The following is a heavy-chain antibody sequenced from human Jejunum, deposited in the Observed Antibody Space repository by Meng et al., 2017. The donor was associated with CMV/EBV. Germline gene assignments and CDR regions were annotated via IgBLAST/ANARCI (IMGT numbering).Heavy chain of an antibody. CDR2: ISGTDGST. V-gene: IGHV3-23*01. D-gene: IGHD5-24*01. J-gene: IGHJ4*02. Sequence: LGAGGGLDQPGGSLRLSCAASGFNFSSYAMNWVRQAPGKGLEWVSHISGTDGSTYYGDSVKGRFTTSRDNSKNTVYLQMNRVTVDDTAIYYCAKRTRDGYNSPLDYWGQGTLVTVSS. CDR1: GFNFSSYA. CDR3: AKRTRDGYNSPLDY.